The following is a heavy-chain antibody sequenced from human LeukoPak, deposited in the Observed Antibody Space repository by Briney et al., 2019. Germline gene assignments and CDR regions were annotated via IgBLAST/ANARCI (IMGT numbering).Heavy chain of an antibody. J-gene: IGHJ4*02. CDR2: ISGSGGST. D-gene: IGHD3-10*01. CDR3: ARLMVRGVISRQYYFDY. Sequence: GGSLRLSCAASGFTFSSYGMSWVRQAPGKGLEWVSAISGSGGSTYYADSVKGRFTISRDNSKNTLYLQMNSLRAEDTAVYYCARLMVRGVISRQYYFDYWGQGTLVTVSS. V-gene: IGHV3-23*01. CDR1: GFTFSSYG.